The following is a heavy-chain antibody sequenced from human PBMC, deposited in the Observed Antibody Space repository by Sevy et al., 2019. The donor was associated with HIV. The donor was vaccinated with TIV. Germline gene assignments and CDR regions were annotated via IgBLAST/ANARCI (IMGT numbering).Heavy chain of an antibody. CDR2: IGGXXXST. CDR1: GLXXXXYA. CDR3: AXEDSGGXYA. V-gene: IGHV3-23*01. D-gene: IGHD3-22*01. J-gene: IGHJ5*02. Sequence: GGSLRLSCAXSGLXXXXYAMSWVRQAPGKXLEWVSSIGGXXXSTYYADSVKGRFTISRDNSKNTVYLEXNSLRAEDTALYYCAXEDSGGXYAWGQGTLVTVSS.